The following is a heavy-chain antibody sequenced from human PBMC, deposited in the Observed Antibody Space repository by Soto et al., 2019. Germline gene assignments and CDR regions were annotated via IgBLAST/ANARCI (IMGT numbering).Heavy chain of an antibody. CDR2: ISAYDGNT. Sequence: QVQLVQSGAEVKKPGASVKVSCKASGYTFTSYGISWVRQAPGQGLEWMGWISAYDGNTNYAQKLQGRVTMTTDTPTSTAYMELRSLRSDDTAVYYCARDTYLDCGGGSCLFDYWGQGTLVTVSS. D-gene: IGHD2-15*01. V-gene: IGHV1-18*01. CDR1: GYTFTSYG. CDR3: ARDTYLDCGGGSCLFDY. J-gene: IGHJ4*02.